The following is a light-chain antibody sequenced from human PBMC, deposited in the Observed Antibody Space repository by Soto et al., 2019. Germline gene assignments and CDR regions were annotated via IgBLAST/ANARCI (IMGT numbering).Light chain of an antibody. J-gene: IGKJ1*01. CDR1: QSVSSSY. CDR2: GAS. V-gene: IGKV3-20*01. CDR3: QQYISSPLT. Sequence: EIVFTQSPGTLSLSPGERATLSCRASQSVSSSYLAWYQQKPGQAPRLLIYGASSRATGIPDRFSGSGSGTDFTLTISRLEPEDFAVYYCQQYISSPLTFGQGTKVDIK.